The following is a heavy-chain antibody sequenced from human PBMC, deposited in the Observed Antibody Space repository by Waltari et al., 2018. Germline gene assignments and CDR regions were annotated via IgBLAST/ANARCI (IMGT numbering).Heavy chain of an antibody. J-gene: IGHJ6*03. CDR2: INHSGST. CDR1: GGSFSGYY. V-gene: IGHV4-34*01. D-gene: IGHD6-6*01. CDR3: ASQTARRRNYYYYYYMDV. Sequence: QVQLQQWGAGLLKPSETLSLTCAVYGGSFSGYYWSWIRQPPGKGLEWIGEINHSGSTNYNPSLKSRVTISVDTSKNQFSLKLSSVTAADTAVYYCASQTARRRNYYYYYYMDVWGKGTTVTVSS.